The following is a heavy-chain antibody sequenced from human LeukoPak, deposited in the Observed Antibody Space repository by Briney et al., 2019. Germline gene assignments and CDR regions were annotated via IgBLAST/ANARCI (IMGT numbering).Heavy chain of an antibody. D-gene: IGHD3-22*01. Sequence: SETLSLTCTVSGGSISSSSYYWGWIRQPPGKGLEWTGEINHSGSTNYNPSLKSRVTISVDTSKNQFSLKLSSVTAADTAVYYCARSPSSGYLDYWGQGTLVTVSS. CDR2: INHSGST. CDR1: GGSISSSSYY. CDR3: ARSPSSGYLDY. J-gene: IGHJ4*02. V-gene: IGHV4-39*07.